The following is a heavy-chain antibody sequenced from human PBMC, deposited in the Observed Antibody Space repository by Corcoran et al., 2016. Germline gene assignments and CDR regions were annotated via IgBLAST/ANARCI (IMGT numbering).Heavy chain of an antibody. CDR3: ARDLRASEYYYDSSGGMDV. D-gene: IGHD3-22*01. V-gene: IGHV1-46*01. CDR2: INPSGGST. J-gene: IGHJ6*02. CDR1: GYTFTGYY. Sequence: QVQLVQSGAEVKKPGASVKVSCKASGYTFTGYYMHWVRQAPGQGLEWMGIINPSGGSTSYAQKFQGRVTMTRDTSTSTVYMEMSSRRLEDTGVYYCARDLRASEYYYDSSGGMDVWGQGTTVTVSS.